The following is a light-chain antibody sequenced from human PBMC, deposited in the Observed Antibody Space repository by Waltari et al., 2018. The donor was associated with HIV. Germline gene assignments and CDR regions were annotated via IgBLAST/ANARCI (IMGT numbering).Light chain of an antibody. J-gene: IGLJ3*02. V-gene: IGLV3-21*02. CDR1: NIRTKS. CDR2: DDV. CDR3: QVWDSGSEPPVL. Sequence: SYVFTQPPSVSVAPGQTARITCGGNNIRTKSGHWYQQKPGQAPVLVVFDDVDRPSGIPERFSGSNSGNMATLTISRVEAGDEADYYCQVWDSGSEPPVLFGGGTKLTVL.